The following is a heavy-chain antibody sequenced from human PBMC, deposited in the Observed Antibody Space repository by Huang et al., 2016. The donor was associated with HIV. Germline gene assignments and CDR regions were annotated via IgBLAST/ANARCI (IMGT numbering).Heavy chain of an antibody. CDR3: AKSPYDSSGYFHQEYFQH. D-gene: IGHD3-22*01. V-gene: IGHV3-30*18. J-gene: IGHJ1*01. Sequence: QVQLVESGGGVVQPGRSLRLSCAAPGFTFSNYGMHWVRQAPGKGLEWVALISYDGSNKYYVDSVKGRFTISRDNSKKTVYLQMNSLEAEDTAVFFCAKSPYDSSGYFHQEYFQHWGQGTLVTVSS. CDR1: GFTFSNYG. CDR2: ISYDGSNK.